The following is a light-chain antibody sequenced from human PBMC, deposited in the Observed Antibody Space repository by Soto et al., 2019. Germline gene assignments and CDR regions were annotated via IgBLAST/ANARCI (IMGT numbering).Light chain of an antibody. Sequence: QSALTQPASVSGSPGQSITISCTGTSSDVGSYNFVSWYQQHPGKAPKLMIYEGSKRPSGVANRFSGSKSGNTASLTISGLQAEDEADYFCCSYAGSSTSVLFGGGTKVTVL. J-gene: IGLJ2*01. CDR3: CSYAGSSTSVL. V-gene: IGLV2-23*01. CDR2: EGS. CDR1: SSDVGSYNF.